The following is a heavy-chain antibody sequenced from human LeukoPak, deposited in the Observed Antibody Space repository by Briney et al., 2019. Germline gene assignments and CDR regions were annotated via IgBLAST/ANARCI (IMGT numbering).Heavy chain of an antibody. J-gene: IGHJ4*02. CDR1: GFTFSSYG. CDR2: ISYDGSNK. Sequence: GRSLRLSCAASGFTFSSYGMHWVRQAPGKGLEWVAVISYDGSNKYYADSVKGRFTISRDNSKNTLYLQMNSLRAEDTAVYYCAEGSKWIQLWSLFIDYWGQGTLVTVSS. CDR3: AEGSKWIQLWSLFIDY. D-gene: IGHD5-18*01. V-gene: IGHV3-30*18.